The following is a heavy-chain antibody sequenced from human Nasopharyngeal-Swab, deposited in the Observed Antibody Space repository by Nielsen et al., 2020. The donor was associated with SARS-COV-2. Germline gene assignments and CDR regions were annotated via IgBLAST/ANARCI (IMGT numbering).Heavy chain of an antibody. D-gene: IGHD2-2*01. CDR3: ARGGYYCSSTSCDYYSGYYYGMDV. J-gene: IGHJ6*02. CDR2: INHSGST. Sequence: SETLSLTCAVYGGSFSGYYWSWIRQPPGKGLDWIGEINHSGSTKYNPSPKSRVNISVDTSKNQFSLKVSSVTAADTAVYYCARGGYYCSSTSCDYYSGYYYGMDVWGQGTTVTVSS. CDR1: GGSFSGYY. V-gene: IGHV4-34*01.